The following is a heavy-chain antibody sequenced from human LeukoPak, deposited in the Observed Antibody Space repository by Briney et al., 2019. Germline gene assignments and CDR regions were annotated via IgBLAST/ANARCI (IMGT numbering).Heavy chain of an antibody. CDR2: IGTAGEI. CDR3: ARAAYSSTWYSRYFDL. V-gene: IGHV3-13*01. J-gene: IGHJ2*01. Sequence: GGSLRLSCAASGFTFRSYDMHWVRHATGKGLEWVSGIGTAGEIYYPGSVKGRFTISRENAKNSLYLQMNSLRAGDTAVYYCARAAYSSTWYSRYFDLWGRGTLVTVSS. CDR1: GFTFRSYD. D-gene: IGHD6-13*01.